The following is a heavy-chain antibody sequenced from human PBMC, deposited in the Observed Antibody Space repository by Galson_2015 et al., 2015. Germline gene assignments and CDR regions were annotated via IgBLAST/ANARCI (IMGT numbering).Heavy chain of an antibody. CDR2: IGTLSDT. J-gene: IGHJ3*02. V-gene: IGHV3-13*04. CDR1: GFTFSNYD. D-gene: IGHD6-19*01. CDR3: VGSRPIGWHDGFAI. Sequence: SLRLSCAASGFTFSNYDMHWVRQVAGKGLEWVSAIGTLSDTFYPGSVKYRFTISRENAKNSLYLEMNSLRAGDTALYYCVGSRPIGWHDGFAIWSQATMVTVSS.